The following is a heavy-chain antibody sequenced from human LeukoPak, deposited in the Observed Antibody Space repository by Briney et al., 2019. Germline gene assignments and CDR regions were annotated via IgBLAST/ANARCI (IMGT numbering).Heavy chain of an antibody. CDR1: GGSISSSSYY. V-gene: IGHV4-39*01. CDR2: IYYSGST. CDR3: ARPTVTTRDGMDV. Sequence: PSETLSLTCTVSGGSISSSSYYWGWIRQPPGKGLEWIGSIYYSGSTYYNPSLKSRVTISVDTSKNQFSPKLSSVTAADTAVYYCARPTVTTRDGMDVWGQGTTVTVSS. J-gene: IGHJ6*02. D-gene: IGHD4-11*01.